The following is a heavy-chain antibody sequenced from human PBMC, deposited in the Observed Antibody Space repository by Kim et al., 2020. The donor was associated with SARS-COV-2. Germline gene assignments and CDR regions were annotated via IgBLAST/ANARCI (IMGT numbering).Heavy chain of an antibody. J-gene: IGHJ4*02. D-gene: IGHD4-17*01. V-gene: IGHV4-39*01. Sequence: ETLSLTCTVSGGSFTSSSYSWGWLRQPPGKALECIGTIFYSGSTYYSPSLKSRVSISVDTSKNQFSLRLTSVTAADTAVYYCARRLYGDYYFDYWGQGTLVTVSS. CDR2: IFYSGST. CDR3: ARRLYGDYYFDY. CDR1: GGSFTSSSYS.